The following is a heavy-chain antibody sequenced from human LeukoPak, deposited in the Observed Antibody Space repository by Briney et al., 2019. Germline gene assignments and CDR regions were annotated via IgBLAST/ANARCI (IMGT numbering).Heavy chain of an antibody. J-gene: IGHJ4*02. Sequence: SETLSLTCAVYGGSFSGYFWPGIRQPPGKRREWIGEINHSGSANNNPSLRSRVTVSVDTSKNQFSLRLTSVTAADTAVYYCARGWGMATTNWGYWSQGTLVTVSS. CDR2: INHSGSA. CDR1: GGSFSGYF. CDR3: ARGWGMATTNWGY. V-gene: IGHV4-34*01. D-gene: IGHD5-24*01.